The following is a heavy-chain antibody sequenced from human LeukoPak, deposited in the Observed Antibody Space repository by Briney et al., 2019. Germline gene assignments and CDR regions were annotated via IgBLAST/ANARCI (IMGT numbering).Heavy chain of an antibody. CDR2: IKQDGSEK. D-gene: IGHD1-1*01. Sequence: SGGSLRLSCAASGFTLSSYWMSWVRQAPGKGLEWVANIKQDGSEKYYVDSVKGRFTISRDNAENSLYLQMNSLRAEDTAVYYCARDLWKVFDYRGQGTLVTVSS. CDR3: ARDLWKVFDY. V-gene: IGHV3-7*01. J-gene: IGHJ4*02. CDR1: GFTLSSYW.